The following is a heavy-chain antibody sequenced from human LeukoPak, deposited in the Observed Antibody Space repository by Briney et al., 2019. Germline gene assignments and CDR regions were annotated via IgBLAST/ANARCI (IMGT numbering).Heavy chain of an antibody. V-gene: IGHV3-30*01. Sequence: PGRSLRLSCAASGFTFSSYAMHWVRQAPGKGLEWVAVISYDGSNKYYADSVKGRFTISRDNSKNTLYLQMNSLRAEDTAVYYCARDSSSRTRGLFYYWGPGNLWTVSS. CDR2: ISYDGSNK. D-gene: IGHD6-6*01. CDR3: ARDSSSRTRGLFYY. CDR1: GFTFSSYA. J-gene: IGHJ4*02.